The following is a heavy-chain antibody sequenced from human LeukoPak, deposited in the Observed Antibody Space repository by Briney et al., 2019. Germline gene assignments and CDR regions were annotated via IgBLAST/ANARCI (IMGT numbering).Heavy chain of an antibody. D-gene: IGHD5-18*01. CDR1: GGSISSYY. CDR3: ARMGGYSHEWYFDY. Sequence: SETLSLTCTVSGGSISSYYWSWIRQPPGKGLEWIGYIYTSGSTNYNPSLKSRVTISVDTSKNQFSLKLSSVTAADTAVYYCARMGGYSHEWYFDYWGQGTLVTVSS. CDR2: IYTSGST. V-gene: IGHV4-4*09. J-gene: IGHJ4*02.